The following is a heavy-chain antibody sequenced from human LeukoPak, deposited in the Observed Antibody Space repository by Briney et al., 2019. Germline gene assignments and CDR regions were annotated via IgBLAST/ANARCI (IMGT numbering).Heavy chain of an antibody. V-gene: IGHV3-23*01. Sequence: GGSLRLSCAASGFTFSSYAMSWVRQAPGKGLDWVSAISGSGGSTYYADSVKGRFTISRDNSKNTLYLQMNSLRAEDTAVYYCAKVGSSSQASPLYWGQGTLVTVSS. J-gene: IGHJ4*02. CDR3: AKVGSSSQASPLY. CDR1: GFTFSSYA. CDR2: ISGSGGST. D-gene: IGHD6-13*01.